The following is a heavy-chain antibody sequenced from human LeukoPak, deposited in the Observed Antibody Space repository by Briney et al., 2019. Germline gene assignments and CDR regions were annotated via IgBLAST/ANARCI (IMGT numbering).Heavy chain of an antibody. V-gene: IGHV3-11*01. CDR1: GFTFSNYA. J-gene: IGHJ6*02. CDR2: ISSSGSTI. Sequence: GGSLRLSCAASGFTFSNYAMSWVRQAPGKGLEWVSYISSSGSTIYYADSVKGRFTISRDNAKNSLYLQMNSLRAEDTAVYYCARGGELDYYYYYGMDVWGQGTTVTVSS. D-gene: IGHD3-3*02. CDR3: ARGGELDYYYYYGMDV.